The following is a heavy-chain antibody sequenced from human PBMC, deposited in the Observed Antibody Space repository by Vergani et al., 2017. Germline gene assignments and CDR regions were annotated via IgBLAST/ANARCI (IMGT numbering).Heavy chain of an antibody. CDR1: GFTFSDFS. V-gene: IGHV3-21*06. CDR3: ARDCTSGGCPDNYGMDV. CDR2: IGSSGPYI. Sequence: EVLLVESGGDLVQPGGSLRLSCAASGFTFSDFSMSWVRQAPGKGLEWVAFIGSSGPYINYADSVKGRFIISRDNTNNSLFLQLRSLRAEDAAVYYCARDCTSGGCPDNYGMDVWGQGATVTVSS. J-gene: IGHJ6*02. D-gene: IGHD2-8*01.